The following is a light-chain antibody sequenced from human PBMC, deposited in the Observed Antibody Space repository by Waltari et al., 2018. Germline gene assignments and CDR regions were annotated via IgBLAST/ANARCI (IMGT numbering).Light chain of an antibody. V-gene: IGLV2-14*01. J-gene: IGLJ3*02. CDR3: FSYRSSSTWV. CDR2: DVA. Sequence: QSALTQPAYVSESHGQSITISCSGTSSDVGGYNYVCWYQQHPGKSPKLIIYDVAKRPSGVSNRFSGSKSVNTASLTISGLQAEDEADYYCFSYRSSSTWVFGGGTKLTVL. CDR1: SSDVGGYNY.